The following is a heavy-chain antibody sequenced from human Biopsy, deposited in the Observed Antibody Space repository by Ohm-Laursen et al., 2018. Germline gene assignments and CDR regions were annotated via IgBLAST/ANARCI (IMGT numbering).Heavy chain of an antibody. D-gene: IGHD2/OR15-2a*01. CDR2: IYSGGNT. Sequence: SDTLSLTCTLSGYSIIPSGPEKWSWIRQPPGQGLQYIGFIYSGGNTNYNPSLRSRVTMSVDTSKNQFSLRLNSVTAADTAVYYCARGMRTTGWPYFDYWGQGILVTVSS. V-gene: IGHV4-61*01. J-gene: IGHJ4*02. CDR1: GYSIIPSGPEK. CDR3: ARGMRTTGWPYFDY.